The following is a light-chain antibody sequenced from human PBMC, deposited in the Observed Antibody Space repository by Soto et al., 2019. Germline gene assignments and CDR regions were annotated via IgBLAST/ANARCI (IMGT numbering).Light chain of an antibody. J-gene: IGLJ3*02. V-gene: IGLV2-14*01. CDR2: AVR. CDR1: SSDVGGYDY. CDR3: SSYTNSNTWV. Sequence: QSVLTQPASVSGSPGQSITISCTGTSSDVGGYDYVSWYQQHPGKAPKLMIYAVRNRPSGVSNRFSGSKSGNTASLTISGLQAEDEADYYCSSYTNSNTWVFGGGTKVTVL.